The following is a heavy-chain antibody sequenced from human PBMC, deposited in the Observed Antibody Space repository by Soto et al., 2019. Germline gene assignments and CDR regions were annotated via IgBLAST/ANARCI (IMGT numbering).Heavy chain of an antibody. CDR1: GESFSGDY. Sequence: SETLSLTCAVYGESFSGDYWSWIRQPPGKGLEWIGGINRSGSTIYNPSLKSRVTISVDTSKNQFSLSLTSVTAAETAVYYCARGTVNTAPRRLGYYDYYMDVWGRVTTVTASS. J-gene: IGHJ6*03. D-gene: IGHD4-17*01. V-gene: IGHV4-34*01. CDR3: ARGTVNTAPRRLGYYDYYMDV. CDR2: INRSGST.